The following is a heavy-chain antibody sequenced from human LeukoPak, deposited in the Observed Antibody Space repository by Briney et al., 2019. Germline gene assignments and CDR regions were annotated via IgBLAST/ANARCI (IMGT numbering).Heavy chain of an antibody. CDR3: AKDPYYGDKGAAFDI. CDR1: GFTFSNYG. CDR2: ISYDGSNK. D-gene: IGHD4-23*01. Sequence: GRSLRLSCAASGFTFSNYGMHWVRQAPGKGLEWVAIISYDGSNKWYADSVKGRFTISRDNSKNTLYLQMNSLRAEDTAVYYCAKDPYYGDKGAAFDIWGQGTMVTVSS. J-gene: IGHJ3*02. V-gene: IGHV3-30*18.